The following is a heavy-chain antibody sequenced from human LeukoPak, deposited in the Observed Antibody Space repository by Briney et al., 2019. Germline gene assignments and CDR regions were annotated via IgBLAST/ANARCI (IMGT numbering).Heavy chain of an antibody. CDR3: ASSAVVASDH. J-gene: IGHJ4*02. CDR2: ISGSGDTI. Sequence: GGPLRLSCAASGFTFSTYEMDWVRQAPGKGLEWVSYISGSGDTIYYTDSVKGRFTISRDNAKNSLSLQMNSLRVEDTAVYYCASSAVVASDHWGQGTLVTVSS. V-gene: IGHV3-48*03. CDR1: GFTFSTYE. D-gene: IGHD3-22*01.